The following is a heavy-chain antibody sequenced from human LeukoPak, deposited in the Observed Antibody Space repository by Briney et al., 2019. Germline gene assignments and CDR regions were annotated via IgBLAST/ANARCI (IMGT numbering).Heavy chain of an antibody. CDR1: GFTLRSHW. D-gene: IGHD5-24*01. V-gene: IGHV3-7*01. CDR3: ATISAQTFDI. J-gene: IGHJ3*02. Sequence: GGSLRLSCVGSGFTLRSHWVNWVRQSPGKGLEWVANIKPDGIDKYYVDSARGRFTVSRDNAKNSAFLQMTSLRAEDTAIYYCATISAQTFDIWGQGTLVSVSS. CDR2: IKPDGIDK.